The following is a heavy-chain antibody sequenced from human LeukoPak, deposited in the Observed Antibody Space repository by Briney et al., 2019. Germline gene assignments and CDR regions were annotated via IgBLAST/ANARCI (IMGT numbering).Heavy chain of an antibody. CDR3: ARGSRLTIFGVVRSYYFDY. CDR1: GYTFTSYY. V-gene: IGHV1-8*03. D-gene: IGHD3-3*01. CDR2: MNPNSGNT. Sequence: ASVKVSCKASGYTFTSYYMHWVRQAPGQGLEWMGWMNPNSGNTGYAQKFQGRVTITRNTSISTAYMELSSLRSEDTAVYYCARGSRLTIFGVVRSYYFDYWGQGTLVTVSS. J-gene: IGHJ4*02.